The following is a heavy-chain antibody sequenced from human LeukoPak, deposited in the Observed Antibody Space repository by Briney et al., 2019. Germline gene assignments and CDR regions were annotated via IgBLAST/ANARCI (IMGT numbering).Heavy chain of an antibody. D-gene: IGHD3-3*01. V-gene: IGHV3-15*01. CDR2: IKSKAGGETR. Sequence: GGSLRLSCSASGFTFDDYAMHWVRQAPGKGLEWVGRIKSKAGGETRDYGAPVKGRFTISRDDSENTVFLQLNTLKIEDTAVYYCAWSGLNYFATWGQGTLVTVSS. CDR3: AWSGLNYFAT. J-gene: IGHJ5*02. CDR1: GFTFDDYA.